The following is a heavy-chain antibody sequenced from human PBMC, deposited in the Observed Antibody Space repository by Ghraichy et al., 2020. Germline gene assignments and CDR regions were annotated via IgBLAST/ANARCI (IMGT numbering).Heavy chain of an antibody. CDR1: GGSIRIGGNY. CDR2: IYYSGST. Sequence: SETLSLTRTLAGGSIRIGGNYCGWTRKPPGKGLEWIGYIYYSGSTYYNPSLKSRVTISVDTSKNQFSLKLSSVTAADTAVYYCARYKGHPIWGQGTMVTVSS. V-gene: IGHV4-31*03. J-gene: IGHJ3*02. CDR3: ARYKGHPI. D-gene: IGHD1-14*01.